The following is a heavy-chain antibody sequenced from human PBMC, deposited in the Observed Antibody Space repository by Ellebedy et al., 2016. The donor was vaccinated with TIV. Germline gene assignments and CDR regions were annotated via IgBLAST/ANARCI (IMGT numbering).Heavy chain of an antibody. D-gene: IGHD3-10*01. CDR2: IRYDGSDK. J-gene: IGHJ5*02. CDR3: AKVLFAFGEFESPFDP. CDR1: GFTFNSYG. Sequence: PGGSLRLSCAASGFTFNSYGMHWVRQAPGKGLEWVTFIRYDGSDKYYTDSVKGRFTISRDNSKNTLNLQMNSLRLEDTAVYHCAKVLFAFGEFESPFDPWGQGTVVIVSS. V-gene: IGHV3-30*02.